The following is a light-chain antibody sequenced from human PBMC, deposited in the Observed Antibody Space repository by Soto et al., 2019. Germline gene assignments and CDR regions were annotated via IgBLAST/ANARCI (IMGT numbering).Light chain of an antibody. J-gene: IGKJ1*01. CDR2: KSS. Sequence: DIQMTQSPSTLSASVGGRVTITCRASQSIKTWLAWYQQKPGKAPHLLIYKSSSLETGVSSRFSGSGSGTEFTLTISSLQPDDSATYYCQQYDTSPWAFGQGTKVEI. V-gene: IGKV1-5*03. CDR1: QSIKTW. CDR3: QQYDTSPWA.